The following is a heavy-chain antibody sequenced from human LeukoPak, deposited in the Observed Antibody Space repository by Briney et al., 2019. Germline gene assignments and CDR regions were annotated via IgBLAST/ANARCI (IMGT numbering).Heavy chain of an antibody. J-gene: IGHJ4*02. CDR1: GGSFSGYY. D-gene: IGHD5-12*01. V-gene: IGHV4-34*01. Sequence: TSETLSLTCAVYGGSFSGYYWSWIRQPPGKGLEWIGEINHSGSTNYNPSLKSRVTISVDKSKNQFSLKLSSVTAADTAVYYCASRNIVANANFDYWGQGTLVTVSS. CDR3: ASRNIVANANFDY. CDR2: INHSGST.